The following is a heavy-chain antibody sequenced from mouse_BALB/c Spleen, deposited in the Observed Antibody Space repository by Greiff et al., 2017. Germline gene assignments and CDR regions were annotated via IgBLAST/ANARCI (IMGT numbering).Heavy chain of an antibody. Sequence: EVKLMESGPGLVKPSQSLSLTCSVTGYSITSGYYWNWIRQFPGNKLEWMGYISYDGSNNYNPSLKNRISITRDTSKNQFFLKLNSVTTEDTATYYCASLYDQGAMDYWGQGTSVTVSS. CDR3: ASLYDQGAMDY. J-gene: IGHJ4*01. D-gene: IGHD2-3*01. CDR2: ISYDGSN. V-gene: IGHV3-6*02. CDR1: GYSITSGYY.